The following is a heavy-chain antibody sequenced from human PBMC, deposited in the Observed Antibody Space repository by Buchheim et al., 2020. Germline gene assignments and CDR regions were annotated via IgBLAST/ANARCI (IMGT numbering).Heavy chain of an antibody. CDR2: IYHSGTT. CDR1: NGSISSDDFY. CDR3: ATRPSDLSYWYFDL. V-gene: IGHV4-31*03. Sequence: QVQLQESGPELVKPSQTLSLTCTVSNGSISSDDFYWSWIRQHPGKGLEWIGYIYHSGTTYYNPSLRSRLDISMDTSKTQFSLNLDSVTAADTAIYYCATRPSDLSYWYFDLWGRGTL. J-gene: IGHJ2*01. D-gene: IGHD6-6*01.